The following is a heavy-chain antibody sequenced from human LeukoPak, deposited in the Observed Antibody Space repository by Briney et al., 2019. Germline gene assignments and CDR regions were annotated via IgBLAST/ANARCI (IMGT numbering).Heavy chain of an antibody. CDR1: GASISSRY. D-gene: IGHD6-6*01. CDR3: ARWQYTISSGWFDP. Sequence: SETLSLTCTLSGASISSRYWSWIRQPPGKGLEWIGSIYYSGGTNYNPSLQSRVTISVDTSKIQFSLKLSSATAADTAVYYCARWQYTISSGWFDPWGQGTLVTVSS. CDR2: IYYSGGT. V-gene: IGHV4-59*08. J-gene: IGHJ5*02.